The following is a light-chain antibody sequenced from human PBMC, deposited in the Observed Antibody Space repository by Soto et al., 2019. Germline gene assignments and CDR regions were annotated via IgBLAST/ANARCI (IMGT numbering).Light chain of an antibody. J-gene: IGKJ2*01. Sequence: EIVLTQSTGTLSLSPGERATLSCRASQSVSSSYLAWYQQKPGQAPRLLIYGASSRATGIPDRFSGSGSGTDFTLTINRLEPEDFAVYYCQQYGSSPPYTFGQGTKLEIK. CDR2: GAS. V-gene: IGKV3-20*01. CDR1: QSVSSSY. CDR3: QQYGSSPPYT.